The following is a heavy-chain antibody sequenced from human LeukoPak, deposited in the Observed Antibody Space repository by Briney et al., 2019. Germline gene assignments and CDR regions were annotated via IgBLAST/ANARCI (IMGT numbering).Heavy chain of an antibody. CDR1: GGSFSGYY. J-gene: IGHJ4*02. CDR2: INHSGST. CDR3: ARGGGYKPFDY. Sequence: KASETLSLTCAVYGGSFSGYYWSWIRQPPGKGLEWIGEINHSGSTNYNPSLKSRVTISVDTSKNQFSLKLSSVTAADTAVYYCARGGGYKPFDYWGQGTLVTVSS. V-gene: IGHV4-34*01. D-gene: IGHD5-24*01.